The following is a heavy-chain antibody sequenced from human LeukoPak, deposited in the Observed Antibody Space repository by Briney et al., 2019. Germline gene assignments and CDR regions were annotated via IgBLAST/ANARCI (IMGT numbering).Heavy chain of an antibody. CDR2: INPSGGST. V-gene: IGHV1-46*01. Sequence: ASVKVSCKESGYTFTSYYMHWVRQAPGQGLEWMGIINPSGGSTSYAQKFQGRVTMTRDTSTSTVYMELSSLRSEDTAVYYCARGRIAARPSGWFDPWGQGTLVTVSS. J-gene: IGHJ5*02. D-gene: IGHD6-6*01. CDR1: GYTFTSYY. CDR3: ARGRIAARPSGWFDP.